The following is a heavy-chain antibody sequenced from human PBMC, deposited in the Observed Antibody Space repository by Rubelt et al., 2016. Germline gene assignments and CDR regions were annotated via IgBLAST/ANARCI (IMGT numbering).Heavy chain of an antibody. CDR3: AALHEITMIVVVTSRGPHGMDV. D-gene: IGHD3-22*01. CDR1: GYTFTSYA. CDR2: INPSGGST. J-gene: IGHJ6*02. V-gene: IGHV1-46*01. Sequence: KVSCKASGYTFTSYAMNWVRQAPGQGLEWMGIINPSGGSTSYAQKFQGRVTMTRDTSTSTVYMELSSLRSEDTAVYYCAALHEITMIVVVTSRGPHGMDVWGQGTTVTVSS.